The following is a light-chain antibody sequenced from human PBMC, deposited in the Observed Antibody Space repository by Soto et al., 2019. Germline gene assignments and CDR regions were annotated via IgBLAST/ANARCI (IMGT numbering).Light chain of an antibody. Sequence: IPLTPSPSSLSSSVVYMVHMAFLASQGISSYLAWYQQKPGKAPKLLIYAASSLQSGVPSRFSGTGSGTDFTLTISSLQPEDFATYYCQQANSFPLTFGGGTKVDIK. CDR3: QQANSFPLT. CDR2: AAS. J-gene: IGKJ4*01. V-gene: IGKV1-12*01. CDR1: QGISSY.